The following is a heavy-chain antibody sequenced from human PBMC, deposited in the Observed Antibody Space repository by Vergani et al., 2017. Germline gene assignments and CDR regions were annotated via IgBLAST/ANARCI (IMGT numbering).Heavy chain of an antibody. V-gene: IGHV4-38-2*01. Sequence: QVQLQESGPGLVKPSETLTLTCDVSDSSIMTNPYWGWFRQSPGKGLEWIGCIHHSGDTHYNSSLKSRVSISFVSSSKFSLSLTSVTAADTAIYYCARQRSSWGFFPSSYFYGMDVWGHGTTVTVSS. CDR3: ARQRSSWGFFPSSYFYGMDV. J-gene: IGHJ6*02. CDR2: IHHSGDT. D-gene: IGHD3-10*01. CDR1: DSSIMTNPY.